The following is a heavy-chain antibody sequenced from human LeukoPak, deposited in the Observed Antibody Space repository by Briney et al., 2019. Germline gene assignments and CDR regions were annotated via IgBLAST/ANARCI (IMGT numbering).Heavy chain of an antibody. CDR3: ARGPHIVVVPAFFDY. CDR2: IYPGDSDT. D-gene: IGHD2-2*01. CDR1: GYSFTSYW. Sequence: GESLKISCKGSGYSFTSYWIGWVRQMPGKGLEGMGIIYPGDSDTRYSPSFQGQVTISADKSISTAYLQWSSLKASDTAMYYCARGPHIVVVPAFFDYWGQGTLVTVSS. J-gene: IGHJ4*02. V-gene: IGHV5-51*01.